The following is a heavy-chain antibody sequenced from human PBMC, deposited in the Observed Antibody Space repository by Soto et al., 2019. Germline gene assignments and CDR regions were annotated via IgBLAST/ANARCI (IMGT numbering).Heavy chain of an antibody. J-gene: IGHJ6*02. V-gene: IGHV5-10-1*01. CDR1: GYSFTSYW. D-gene: IGHD6-13*01. Sequence: GESLISCKGSGYSFTSYWISWVRQMPGKGLEWMGRIDPSDSYTNYSPSFQGHVTISADKSISTAYLQWSSLKASDTAMYYCARHVGYSSSWFSTDGAYYYYGMDVWGQGTTVTVSS. CDR2: IDPSDSYT. CDR3: ARHVGYSSSWFSTDGAYYYYGMDV.